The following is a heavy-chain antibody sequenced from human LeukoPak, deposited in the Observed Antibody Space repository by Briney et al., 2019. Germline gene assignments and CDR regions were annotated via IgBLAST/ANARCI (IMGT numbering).Heavy chain of an antibody. CDR1: GGTFSSYA. CDR3: ARGWVYATVAGSYYFDY. J-gene: IGHJ4*02. D-gene: IGHD6-19*01. CDR2: IIPISGTP. Sequence: ASLKVSCKASGGTFSSYAISCVRQAPAQVLEWMGVIIPISGTPNSAQNSQGSITITADESPSTAYMELSSLRSEDTAVYYCARGWVYATVAGSYYFDYWGQGPLVTVSS. V-gene: IGHV1-69*13.